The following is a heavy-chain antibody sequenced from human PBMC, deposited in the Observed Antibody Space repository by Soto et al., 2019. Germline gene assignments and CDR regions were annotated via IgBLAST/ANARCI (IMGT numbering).Heavy chain of an antibody. J-gene: IGHJ4*02. Sequence: QLQLQESGPGLVKPSETLSLTCTVSGGSISSSIYYWGWIRQPPGKGLEWIGSIYYSGSTYYNPSLKSRVTISEDTSKNQFSLKLSSVTAADTAVYYCARQGPRVGTVTTPFDYWGQGTLVTVSS. CDR3: ARQGPRVGTVTTPFDY. CDR2: IYYSGST. D-gene: IGHD4-17*01. CDR1: GGSISSSIYY. V-gene: IGHV4-39*01.